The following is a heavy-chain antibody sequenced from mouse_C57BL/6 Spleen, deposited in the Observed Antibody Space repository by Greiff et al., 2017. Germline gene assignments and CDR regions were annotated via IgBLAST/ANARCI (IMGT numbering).Heavy chain of an antibody. CDR3: TRDGGNYFDY. V-gene: IGHV6-3*01. CDR2: IRLKSDNYAS. CDR1: GFTFSNYW. Sequence: EVKVEESGGGLVPPGGSMKLSCVASGFTFSNYWMNWVRQSPEKGLEWVAQIRLKSDNYASHYAESVKGRFTISRDDSKSSVYLQINNLRAEDTGIYYCTRDGGNYFDYWGQGTTLTVSS. J-gene: IGHJ2*01. D-gene: IGHD2-3*01.